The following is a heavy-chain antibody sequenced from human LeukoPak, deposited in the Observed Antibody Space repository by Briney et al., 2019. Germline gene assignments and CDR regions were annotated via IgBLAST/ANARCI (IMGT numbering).Heavy chain of an antibody. D-gene: IGHD2-15*01. Sequence: PGGSLRLSCAASGVTVSRNYMSWVRQAPGKGLEWVSVIYSGGSTYYADSVKGRFTISRHNSKNTLYLQMDSLRAEDTAVYYCARQYCSGGSCYLDYFDYWGQGTLVTVSS. V-gene: IGHV3-53*04. CDR2: IYSGGST. CDR3: ARQYCSGGSCYLDYFDY. CDR1: GVTVSRNY. J-gene: IGHJ4*02.